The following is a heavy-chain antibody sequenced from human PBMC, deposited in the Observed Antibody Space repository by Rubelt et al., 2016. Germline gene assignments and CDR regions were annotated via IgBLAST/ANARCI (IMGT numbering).Heavy chain of an antibody. J-gene: IGHJ3*02. CDR3: ARDGRYSYAFDI. D-gene: IGHD5-18*01. Sequence: QLVESGGGLVQPGRSLRLSCTASGFAFNDYAMHWVRQAPGKGLEWVSGISWNSGSMAYADSVKGRFTISRDNARSSLHLQMNSLRAEDTAVYYCARDGRYSYAFDIWGQGTMVTVSS. V-gene: IGHV3-9*01. CDR2: ISWNSGSM. CDR1: GFAFNDYA.